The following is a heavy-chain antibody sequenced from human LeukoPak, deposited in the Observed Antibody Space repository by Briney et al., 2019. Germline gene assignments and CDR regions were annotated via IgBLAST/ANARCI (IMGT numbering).Heavy chain of an antibody. V-gene: IGHV4-59*12. J-gene: IGHJ6*03. Sequence: PSETLSLTCTVSGGSISSYYWSWIRQPPGKGLEWIGYIYYSGSTNYNPSLKSRVTISVDTSKNQFSLKLSSVTAADTAVYYCARSPRGKNCSSTSCYPPYYYYMDVWGKGTTVTVSS. CDR3: ARSPRGKNCSSTSCYPPYYYYMDV. D-gene: IGHD2-2*01. CDR1: GGSISSYY. CDR2: IYYSGST.